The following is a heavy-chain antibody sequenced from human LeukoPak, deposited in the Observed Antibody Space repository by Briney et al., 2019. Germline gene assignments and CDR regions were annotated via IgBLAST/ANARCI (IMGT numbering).Heavy chain of an antibody. D-gene: IGHD4-17*01. Sequence: SETLSLTCTVSGGSISSGDYYWSWIRQPPGKGLEWIGYIYYSGSTYYNPSLKSRVTISVDTSKNQFSLKLSSVTAADTAVYYCASTNERDYGGSGNYGMDVWGQGTTVTVSS. J-gene: IGHJ6*02. CDR3: ASTNERDYGGSGNYGMDV. CDR2: IYYSGST. V-gene: IGHV4-30-4*01. CDR1: GGSISSGDYY.